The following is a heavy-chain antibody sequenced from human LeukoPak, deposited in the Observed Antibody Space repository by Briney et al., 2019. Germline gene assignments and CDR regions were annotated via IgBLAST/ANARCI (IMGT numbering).Heavy chain of an antibody. CDR2: INHSGST. CDR3: ARGLITTIPSQTTKPFDY. D-gene: IGHD1-14*01. V-gene: IGHV4-34*01. Sequence: SETLSLTCAVYGGSFSGYYWSWIRQPPGKGLEWIGEINHSGSTNYNPSLKSRVTISVDTSKNQFSLKLSSVTAADTAVYYCARGLITTIPSQTTKPFDYWGQGTLVTVSS. CDR1: GGSFSGYY. J-gene: IGHJ4*02.